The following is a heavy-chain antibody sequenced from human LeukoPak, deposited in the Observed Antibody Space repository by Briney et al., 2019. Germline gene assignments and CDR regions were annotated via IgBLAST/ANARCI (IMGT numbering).Heavy chain of an antibody. J-gene: IGHJ4*02. D-gene: IGHD3-10*01. V-gene: IGHV3-9*01. CDR1: GFTFDDYA. CDR2: ISWNSGSI. Sequence: GGSLRLSCAASGFTFDDYAMHWVRQAPGKGLEWVSGISWNSGSIGYADSVKGRFTISRDNAKNSLYLQMNSLRAEDTALYYCARGYSGSGSYPYYFDYWGQGTLVTVSS. CDR3: ARGYSGSGSYPYYFDY.